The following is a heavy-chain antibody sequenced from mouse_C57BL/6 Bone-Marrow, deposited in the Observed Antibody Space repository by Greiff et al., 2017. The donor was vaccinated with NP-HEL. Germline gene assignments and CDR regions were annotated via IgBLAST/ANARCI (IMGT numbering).Heavy chain of an antibody. V-gene: IGHV5-16*01. CDR2: INYDGSST. D-gene: IGHD2-12*01. CDR3: ARWDSVTSWMDY. Sequence: EVQLQQSEGGLVQPGSSMKLSCTASGFTFSDYYMAWVRQVPEKGLEWVANINYDGSSTYYLDSLKSRFIISRDNAKNILYLQMSSLKSEDTATYYCARWDSVTSWMDYWGQGTSVTVSS. J-gene: IGHJ4*01. CDR1: GFTFSDYY.